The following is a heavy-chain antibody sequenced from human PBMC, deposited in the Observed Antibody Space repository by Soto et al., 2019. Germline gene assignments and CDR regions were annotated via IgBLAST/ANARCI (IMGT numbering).Heavy chain of an antibody. CDR2: IYYTGST. D-gene: IGHD4-17*01. CDR1: GGSISSGGYY. CDR3: ARLDGDYVQYWYFDL. V-gene: IGHV4-31*03. Sequence: QVQLQESGPGLVKPSQTLSLTCTVSGGSISSGGYYWSWIRQHPGKGLEWFGYIYYTGSTYYNPSLKSRVTISVDTSKNQFSLKLSSVTAADTAVYYCARLDGDYVQYWYFDLWGRGTLVTVSS. J-gene: IGHJ2*01.